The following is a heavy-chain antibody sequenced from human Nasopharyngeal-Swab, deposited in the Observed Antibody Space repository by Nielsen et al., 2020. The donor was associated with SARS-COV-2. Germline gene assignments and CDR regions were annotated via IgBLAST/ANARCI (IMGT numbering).Heavy chain of an antibody. V-gene: IGHV3-23*01. D-gene: IGHD2-21*02. CDR2: ISGSGGST. CDR3: ARVCGDCYSSEYFQH. CDR1: RFTFSSYA. Sequence: GGSLRLSCAASRFTFSSYAMSWVRQAPGKGLEWVSAISGSGGSTYYADSVKGRFTISRDNAKNSLYLQMNSLRAEDTAVYYCARVCGDCYSSEYFQHWGQGTLVTVSS. J-gene: IGHJ1*01.